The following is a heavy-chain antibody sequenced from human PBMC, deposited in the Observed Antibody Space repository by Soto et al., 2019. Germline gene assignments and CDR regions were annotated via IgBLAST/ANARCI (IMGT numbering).Heavy chain of an antibody. CDR1: GGTFSSYA. J-gene: IGHJ6*02. D-gene: IGHD1-26*01. Sequence: GAAVKVSCKACGGTFSSYAISWVRQAPGQGLEWMGGIIPIFGTANYAQKFQGRVTITADESTSTAYMELSSLRSEDTAVYYCARGSGSYLGDYYYYGMDVWGQGTTVTVSS. CDR2: IIPIFGTA. CDR3: ARGSGSYLGDYYYYGMDV. V-gene: IGHV1-69*13.